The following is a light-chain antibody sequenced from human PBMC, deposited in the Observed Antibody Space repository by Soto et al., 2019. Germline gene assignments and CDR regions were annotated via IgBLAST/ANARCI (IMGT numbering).Light chain of an antibody. CDR1: SSDVGSYNL. J-gene: IGLJ1*01. V-gene: IGLV2-23*01. CDR2: EGS. CDR3: CSYAGSTTFYV. Sequence: QSALTQPASVSGSPGQSITISCTGNSSDVGSYNLVSWYQHHPDKAPKLMIYEGSKRPSGVSNRFSGSKSGDTASLTISGLQAEDEADYYCCSYAGSTTFYVFGTGTKLTVL.